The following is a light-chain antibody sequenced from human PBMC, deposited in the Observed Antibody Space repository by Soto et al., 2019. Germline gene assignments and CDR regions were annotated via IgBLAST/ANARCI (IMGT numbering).Light chain of an antibody. CDR2: GAS. CDR1: ESVSTN. J-gene: IGKJ5*01. Sequence: EIEMTQSPATLSLAPGERVTLSCRASESVSTNLSCYQQKAGQAPRLLIYGASTRATGIPARFSGSGSGTEFTLTISSLQSEDFAVYYCQQRNSWPPTFTFGQGTRLEIK. CDR3: QQRNSWPPTFT. V-gene: IGKV3-15*01.